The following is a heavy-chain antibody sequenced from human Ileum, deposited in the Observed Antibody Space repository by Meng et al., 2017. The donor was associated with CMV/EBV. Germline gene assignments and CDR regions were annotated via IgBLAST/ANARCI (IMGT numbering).Heavy chain of an antibody. CDR2: RKGKTDGGTT. D-gene: IGHD3-3*01. CDR1: RIAW. CDR3: STVPPYELWSGHDY. J-gene: IGHJ4*02. V-gene: IGHV3-15*01. Sequence: RIAWRSWDRKGLGKGLGRVGGRKGKTDGGTTDNADPVKGRCTILRDDSKTTLYLQKKSLKTEDKAVYYCSTVPPYELWSGHDYWGQGTLVTVSS.